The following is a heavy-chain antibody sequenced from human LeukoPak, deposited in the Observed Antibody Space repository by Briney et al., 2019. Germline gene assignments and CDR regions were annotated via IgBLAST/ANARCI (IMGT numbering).Heavy chain of an antibody. J-gene: IGHJ4*02. D-gene: IGHD6-19*01. CDR3: ARDVYNSGCPDY. Sequence: GGSLRLSCAASGFTFSSYAMHWVRQAPGKGLEWVSVISYDGSIKYYADSVKGRFTISRDDSKNTLYLQMSTLRAEDTAVYYCARDVYNSGCPDYWGQGTLVTVSS. CDR1: GFTFSSYA. CDR2: ISYDGSIK. V-gene: IGHV3-30-3*01.